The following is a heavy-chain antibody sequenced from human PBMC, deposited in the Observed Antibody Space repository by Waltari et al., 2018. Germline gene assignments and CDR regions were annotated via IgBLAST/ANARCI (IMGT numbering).Heavy chain of an antibody. V-gene: IGHV3-74*01. CDR1: GFSFTTYW. CDR3: VRSGFLDC. Sequence: EVQLVESGGGLVQPGGSLRHSCAASGFSFTTYWMNWARQDPGKGLVGVSRINPDGTTTAYADSVKGRFTISRDNSKNTLYLQMNSLSAEDTAVYYCVRSGFLDCWGQGTLVTVSS. J-gene: IGHJ4*02. D-gene: IGHD1-26*01. CDR2: INPDGTTT.